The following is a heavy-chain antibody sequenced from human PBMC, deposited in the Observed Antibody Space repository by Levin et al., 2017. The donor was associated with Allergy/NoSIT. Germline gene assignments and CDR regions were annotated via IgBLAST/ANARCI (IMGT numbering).Heavy chain of an antibody. D-gene: IGHD2-2*01. CDR3: AKGGCSSTSCYVNF. Sequence: LSLTCAASGFAFSTYGVHWVRQAPGKGLEWVAVISYDGSNKYYADSVKGRFTISRDNSKNTLYLQMNSLRAEDTAVYYCAKGGCSSTSCYVNFWGQGTLVTVSS. CDR2: ISYDGSNK. V-gene: IGHV3-30*18. CDR1: GFAFSTYG. J-gene: IGHJ4*02.